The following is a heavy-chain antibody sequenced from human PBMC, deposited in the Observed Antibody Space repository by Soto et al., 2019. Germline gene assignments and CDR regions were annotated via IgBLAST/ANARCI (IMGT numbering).Heavy chain of an antibody. V-gene: IGHV3-15*01. J-gene: IGHJ6*02. Sequence: GSLRLSCTASGFTVGSYPMSWVRQAPGKGLEWVGRIKSKTDGGTTDYAAPVKGRFTISRDDSKNTLYLQMNSLKTEDTAVYYCTTGAVVVTPQDSPEAYYYYYYGMDVWGQGTTVTVSS. D-gene: IGHD2-15*01. CDR3: TTGAVVVTPQDSPEAYYYYYYGMDV. CDR1: GFTVGSYP. CDR2: IKSKTDGGTT.